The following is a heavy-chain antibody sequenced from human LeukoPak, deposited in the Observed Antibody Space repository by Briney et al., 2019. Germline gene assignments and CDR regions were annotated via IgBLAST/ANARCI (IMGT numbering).Heavy chain of an antibody. CDR1: GGSISSYY. Sequence: SETLSLTCTVSGGSISSYYWSWIRQPPGKGLEWIGYIYYSGSTNYNPSLKSRVTISVDTSKNQFSLKLSSVTAADTAVYYCARSTRYDVLTGDDYWGQGTLVTVSS. D-gene: IGHD3-9*01. CDR3: ARSTRYDVLTGDDY. J-gene: IGHJ4*02. V-gene: IGHV4-59*01. CDR2: IYYSGST.